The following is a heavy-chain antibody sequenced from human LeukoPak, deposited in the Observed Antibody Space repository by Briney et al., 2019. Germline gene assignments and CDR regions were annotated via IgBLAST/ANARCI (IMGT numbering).Heavy chain of an antibody. V-gene: IGHV4-30-4*01. J-gene: IGHJ4*02. Sequence: PSETLSLTCTVSGGSISSGDYYWSWIRQPPGKGLDWMGYINHSGSTYYNPSLKSRITISVDTSKNQFSLKLSSVTAADTAVYYCARGSRDGYNWYYFDYWGQGTLVTVSS. CDR1: GGSISSGDYY. CDR3: ARGSRDGYNWYYFDY. CDR2: INHSGST. D-gene: IGHD5-24*01.